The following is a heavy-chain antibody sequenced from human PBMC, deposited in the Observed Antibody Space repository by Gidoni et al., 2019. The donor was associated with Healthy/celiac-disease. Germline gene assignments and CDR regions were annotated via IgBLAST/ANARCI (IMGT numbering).Heavy chain of an antibody. CDR2: IKSKTDGETT. CDR1: GFTFSNAW. D-gene: IGHD1-26*01. Sequence: EVQLVESGGGLVKPGGSLRLSCAASGFTFSNAWMSWVRQAPGKGLEWVGRIKSKTDGETTDYAAPVKGRFTISRDDSKNTLYLQMNSLKTEDTAVYYCTTDELVGATLGYFDYWGQGTLVTVSS. V-gene: IGHV3-15*01. J-gene: IGHJ4*02. CDR3: TTDELVGATLGYFDY.